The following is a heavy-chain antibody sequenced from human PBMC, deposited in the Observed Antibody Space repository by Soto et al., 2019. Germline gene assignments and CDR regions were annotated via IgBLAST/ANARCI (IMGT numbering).Heavy chain of an antibody. CDR1: GFTFDDYA. Sequence: GGSLRLSCAASGFTFDDYAMHWVRQAPGKGLEWVSGISWNSGSIGYADSVKGRFTISRDNAKNSLYLQMNSLRAEDTALYYCAKCGSTSCYLPWFDPWGQGTLVTVSS. CDR2: ISWNSGSI. D-gene: IGHD2-2*01. V-gene: IGHV3-9*01. J-gene: IGHJ5*02. CDR3: AKCGSTSCYLPWFDP.